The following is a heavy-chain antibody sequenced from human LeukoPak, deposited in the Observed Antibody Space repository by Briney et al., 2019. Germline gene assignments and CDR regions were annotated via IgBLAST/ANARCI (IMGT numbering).Heavy chain of an antibody. CDR3: AKSSGGYCSGGSCYDY. CDR2: IIPIFGTA. D-gene: IGHD2-15*01. CDR1: GGTFSSYA. J-gene: IGHJ4*02. Sequence: GASVKVSCKASGGTFSSYAISWVRQAPGQGLEWMGGIIPIFGTANYAQKFQGRVTITADKSTSTAYMELSSLRSEDTAVYYCAKSSGGYCSGGSCYDYWGQGTLVTVSS. V-gene: IGHV1-69*06.